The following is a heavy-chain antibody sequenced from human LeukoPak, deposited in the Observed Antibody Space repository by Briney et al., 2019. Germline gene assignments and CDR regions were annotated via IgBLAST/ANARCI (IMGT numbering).Heavy chain of an antibody. Sequence: GGSLRLSCAASGFTFSSYAMHWVRQAPGKGLEWVAVISYDGSNKYYADSVKGRFTISRDNSKNTLYLQMSSLRAEDTAVYYCARDIWGSGCHPCGYFDYWGQGTLVTVSS. CDR3: ARDIWGSGCHPCGYFDY. D-gene: IGHD6-19*01. J-gene: IGHJ4*02. CDR1: GFTFSSYA. V-gene: IGHV3-30-3*01. CDR2: ISYDGSNK.